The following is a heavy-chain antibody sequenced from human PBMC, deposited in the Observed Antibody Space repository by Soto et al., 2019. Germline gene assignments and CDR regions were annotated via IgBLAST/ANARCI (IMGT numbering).Heavy chain of an antibody. CDR1: GFTFSSYE. J-gene: IGHJ4*02. V-gene: IGHV3-48*03. Sequence: GGSLRLSCAASGFTFSSYEMNWVRQAPGKGLEWVSYISSSGSTIYYADSVKGRFTISRDNAKNSLYLQMNSLRAEDTAVYYCARDGEMATNRHFDYWGQGTLVTVSS. D-gene: IGHD1-26*01. CDR2: ISSSGSTI. CDR3: ARDGEMATNRHFDY.